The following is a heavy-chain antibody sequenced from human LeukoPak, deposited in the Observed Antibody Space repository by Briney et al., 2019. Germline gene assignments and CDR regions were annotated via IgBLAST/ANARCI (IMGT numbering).Heavy chain of an antibody. CDR2: INHSGST. D-gene: IGHD5-12*01. V-gene: IGHV4-34*01. J-gene: IGHJ4*02. Sequence: PSETLSHTCAAYGGSFSVSCWTWISQPPGKGLEWIGEINHSGSTNYNPSLKSRVTISVDTSKNQFSLKQISETAADTGVYYCAWGYSANDRRGAAAVHGGQGTLVTVSS. CDR3: AWGYSANDRRGAAAVH. CDR1: GGSFSVSC.